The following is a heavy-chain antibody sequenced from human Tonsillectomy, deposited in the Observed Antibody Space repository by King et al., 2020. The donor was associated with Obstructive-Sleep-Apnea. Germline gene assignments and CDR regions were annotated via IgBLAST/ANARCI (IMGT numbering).Heavy chain of an antibody. D-gene: IGHD4-17*01. J-gene: IGHJ4*02. CDR2: IFSNDEK. CDR1: WFSLSNSRMG. CDR3: ARIPYPTAFFDY. Sequence: VTLKESGPVLVKPTETLTLTCTVSWFSLSNSRMGVSWIRQPPGKALEWLAPIFSNDEKSYSTTLKSRLTISKDTSKSQVVLTMTNMDPVETATYYCARIPYPTAFFDYWGQGTLVTVSS. V-gene: IGHV2-26*01.